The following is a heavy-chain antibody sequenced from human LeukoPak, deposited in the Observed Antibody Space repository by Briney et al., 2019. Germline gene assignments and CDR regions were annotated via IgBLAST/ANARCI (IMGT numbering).Heavy chain of an antibody. CDR1: GFPFSDYY. Sequence: GGSLRLSCAASGFPFSDYYMIWIRQAPGKGLEWVSCVSRSNTYTSYADSVKGRFTISRDNPKNSLYLQMDSLRADDTAVYYCARDGGELTAQNYYYYGMDVWGQGTTVTVSS. V-gene: IGHV3-11*05. J-gene: IGHJ6*02. CDR2: VSRSNTYT. CDR3: ARDGGELTAQNYYYYGMDV. D-gene: IGHD1-26*01.